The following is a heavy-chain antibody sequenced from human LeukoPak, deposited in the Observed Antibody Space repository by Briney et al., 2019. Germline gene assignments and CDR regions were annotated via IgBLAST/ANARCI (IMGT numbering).Heavy chain of an antibody. CDR1: GFTVSDNY. CDR3: ARELTLDGMDV. D-gene: IGHD6-13*01. J-gene: IGHJ6*02. Sequence: GGSLRLSCVASGFTVSDNYMSWVRQAPGKGLEWVSVIYSGGSTYYADSVKGRFTISRDNSKNTLFLQMNSLRAEDTAVYYCARELTLDGMDVWGQGTTVTVSS. CDR2: IYSGGST. V-gene: IGHV3-66*01.